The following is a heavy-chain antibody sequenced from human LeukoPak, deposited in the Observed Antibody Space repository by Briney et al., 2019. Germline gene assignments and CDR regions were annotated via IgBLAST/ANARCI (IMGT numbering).Heavy chain of an antibody. Sequence: KASETLSLTCAVYGGSFSGYYWSWIRQPPGKGLEWIGEINHSGSTNYNPSLKSRVTISVDTSKNQFSLKLSSVTAADTAVYYCARVRAVAARPFDYWGQGTLVTVSS. CDR1: GGSFSGYY. CDR3: ARVRAVAARPFDY. CDR2: INHSGST. D-gene: IGHD6-6*01. V-gene: IGHV4-34*01. J-gene: IGHJ4*02.